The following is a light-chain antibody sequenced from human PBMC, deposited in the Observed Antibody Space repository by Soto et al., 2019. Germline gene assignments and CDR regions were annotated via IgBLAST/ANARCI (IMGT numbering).Light chain of an antibody. CDR3: QQRSNWLWT. J-gene: IGKJ1*01. CDR2: DAS. Sequence: EIVLTQSPATLSLSPGERATLSCRASQSVSSYLAWYQQKPGQAPRLLIYDASNRATGIPARLSGSGSGTDFTLTISSLEPEDSAVYYCQQRSNWLWTFGQGTKVDIK. V-gene: IGKV3-11*01. CDR1: QSVSSY.